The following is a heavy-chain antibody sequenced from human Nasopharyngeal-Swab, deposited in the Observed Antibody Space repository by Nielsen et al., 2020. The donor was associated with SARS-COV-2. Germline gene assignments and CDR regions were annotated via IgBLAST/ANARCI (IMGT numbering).Heavy chain of an antibody. V-gene: IGHV3-33*03. CDR1: GFTFSSYG. J-gene: IGHJ3*02. CDR2: IWYDGSNK. Sequence: GESLKISCAASGFTFSSYGMHWVRQAPGKGLEWVAVIWYDGSNKYYADSVKGRFTISRDNAKNSLYLQMNSLRAEDTAVYYCASPLIYYYDSSGYYGDDAFNIWGQGTMVTVSS. D-gene: IGHD3-22*01. CDR3: ASPLIYYYDSSGYYGDDAFNI.